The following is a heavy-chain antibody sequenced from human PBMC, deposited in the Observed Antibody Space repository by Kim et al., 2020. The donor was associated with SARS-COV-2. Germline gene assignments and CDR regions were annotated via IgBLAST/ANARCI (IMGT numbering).Heavy chain of an antibody. Sequence: SETLSLTCTVSGGSISSSSYYWGWIRQPPGKGLEWIGSIYYSGSTYYNPSLKSRVTISVDTSKNQFSLKLSSVTAADTAVYYCASVPSIHSGIHGHYYY. J-gene: IGHJ6*03. CDR2: IYYSGST. V-gene: IGHV4-39*01. CDR1: GGSISSSSYY. D-gene: IGHD1-26*01. CDR3: ASVPSIHSGIHGHYYY.